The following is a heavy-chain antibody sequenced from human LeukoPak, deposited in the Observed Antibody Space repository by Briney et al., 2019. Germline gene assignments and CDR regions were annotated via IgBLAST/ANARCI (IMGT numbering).Heavy chain of an antibody. CDR3: ARLRPQYYYYHYMDV. CDR2: INHSGST. Sequence: PSETLSLTCAVYGGSFSGYYWSWIRQPPGKGLEWIGEINHSGSTNYNPSLKSRVTISVDTSKNQFSLKLSSVTAADTAVYYCARLRPQYYYYHYMDVWGKGTTVTISS. J-gene: IGHJ6*03. D-gene: IGHD3-10*01. CDR1: GGSFSGYY. V-gene: IGHV4-34*01.